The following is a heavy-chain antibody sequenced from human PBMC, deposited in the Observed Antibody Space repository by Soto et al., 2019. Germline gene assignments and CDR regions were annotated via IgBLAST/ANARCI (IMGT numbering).Heavy chain of an antibody. CDR2: TRNKANSYTT. CDR3: AREIFGVVPGAFDI. Sequence: IHWYGAAEGNCIDHCGDWIRQTPGKGLEWVGRTRNKANSYTTEYAASVKGRFTISRDDSKNSLYLQMNSLKTEDTAVYYCAREIFGVVPGAFDIWGQGTMVTVS. V-gene: IGHV3-72*01. D-gene: IGHD3-3*01. J-gene: IGHJ3*02. CDR1: EGNCIDHC.